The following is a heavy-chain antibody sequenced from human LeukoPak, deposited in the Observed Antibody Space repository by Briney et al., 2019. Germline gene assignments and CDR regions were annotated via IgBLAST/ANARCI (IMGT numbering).Heavy chain of an antibody. D-gene: IGHD3-10*01. Sequence: PGGSLRLSCAASGFTLSSNYMSWVRQAPGKGLDWVAGIYSGGSTYYADSVKGRFTISRDNSKHTLYLQMNNLRAADTDVYYCASGSGSYRTPYYYMDVWGKGTTVTVSS. J-gene: IGHJ6*03. V-gene: IGHV3-53*01. CDR2: IYSGGST. CDR1: GFTLSSNY. CDR3: ASGSGSYRTPYYYMDV.